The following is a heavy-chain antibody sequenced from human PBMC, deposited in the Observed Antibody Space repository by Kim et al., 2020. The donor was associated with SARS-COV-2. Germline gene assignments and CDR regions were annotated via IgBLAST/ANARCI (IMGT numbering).Heavy chain of an antibody. CDR1: GGSFSGYY. J-gene: IGHJ4*02. V-gene: IGHV4-34*01. D-gene: IGHD4-17*01. Sequence: SETLSLTCAVYGGSFSGYYWSWIRQPPGKGLEWIGEINHSGSTNYNPSLKSRVTISVDTSKNQFSLKLSSVTAADTAVYYCARGAQGEPTTVTTLDYWGRGTPVTASS. CDR3: ARGAQGEPTTVTTLDY. CDR2: INHSGST.